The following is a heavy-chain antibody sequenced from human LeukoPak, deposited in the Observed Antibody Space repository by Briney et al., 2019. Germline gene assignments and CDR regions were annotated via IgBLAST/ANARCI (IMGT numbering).Heavy chain of an antibody. CDR2: IYYSGST. D-gene: IGHD3-10*01. V-gene: IGHV4-31*03. CDR1: GGSISSGGYY. CDR3: AREPYYYGSGELGP. J-gene: IGHJ5*02. Sequence: PSQTLSLTCTVSGGSISSGGYYWSWIRQHPGKGLEWIGYIYYSGSTYYNPSLKSRVTISVDTSKNQFPLKLSSVTAADTAVYYCAREPYYYGSGELGPWGQGTLVTVSS.